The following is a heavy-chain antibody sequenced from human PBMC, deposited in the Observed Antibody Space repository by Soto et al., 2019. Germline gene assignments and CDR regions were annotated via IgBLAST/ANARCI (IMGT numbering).Heavy chain of an antibody. CDR1: GGSISSGGYS. V-gene: IGHV4-30-2*01. J-gene: IGHJ4*02. Sequence: SDTLSLTCAVSGGSISSGGYSWSWIRQPPGKGLEWIGYIYHSGSTYHNPSLKSRVTISVDRSKNQFSLRLSSVTAADTAVYYCARVSTYGDYVDYWGQGTLVTV. D-gene: IGHD4-17*01. CDR3: ARVSTYGDYVDY. CDR2: IYHSGST.